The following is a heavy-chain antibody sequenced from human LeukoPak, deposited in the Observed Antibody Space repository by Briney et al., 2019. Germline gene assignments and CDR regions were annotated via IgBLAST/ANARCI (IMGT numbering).Heavy chain of an antibody. CDR3: AKVLRRDGLRYFDTSKFDP. Sequence: GGSLGLSCAASGFTFSSYSMNWVRQAPGKGLEWVSSISSSSSYIYYADSVKGRFTISRDNSKNTLYLQMNSLRAEDTAVYYCAKVLRRDGLRYFDTSKFDPWGQGTLVTVSS. CDR2: ISSSSSYI. D-gene: IGHD3-9*01. J-gene: IGHJ5*02. V-gene: IGHV3-21*04. CDR1: GFTFSSYS.